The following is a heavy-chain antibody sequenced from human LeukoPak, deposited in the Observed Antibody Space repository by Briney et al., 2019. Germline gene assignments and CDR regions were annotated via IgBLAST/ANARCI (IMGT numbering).Heavy chain of an antibody. D-gene: IGHD1-20*01. V-gene: IGHV3-72*01. CDR1: GFTFSDHY. J-gene: IGHJ4*02. CDR3: ARVTGAYYFDY. CDR2: TSNKAKSYTT. Sequence: AGSLRLSCAASGFTFSDHYMDWVRQAPGKGLEWVGRTSNKAKSYTTEYAASVKDRFTISRDDSKNSLYLQMNSLKTEDTAVYYCARVTGAYYFDYWGQGTLVTVSS.